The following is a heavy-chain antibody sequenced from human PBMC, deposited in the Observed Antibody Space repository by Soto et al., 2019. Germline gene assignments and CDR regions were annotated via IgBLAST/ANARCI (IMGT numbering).Heavy chain of an antibody. CDR2: ISGSGGST. J-gene: IGHJ4*02. CDR3: AKVGDIVATIRIDD. V-gene: IGHV3-23*01. Sequence: GWSMRLSCAASGFTFSSYAMSWVRQAPGKGLEWVSAISGSGGSTYYADSVKGRFTISRDNSKNTLYLQMNSLRAEDTAVYYCAKVGDIVATIRIDDWGQGTLVTVFS. CDR1: GFTFSSYA. D-gene: IGHD5-12*01.